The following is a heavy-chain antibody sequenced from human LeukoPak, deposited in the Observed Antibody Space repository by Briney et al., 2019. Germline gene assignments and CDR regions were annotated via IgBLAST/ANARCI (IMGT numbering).Heavy chain of an antibody. D-gene: IGHD5-18*01. CDR3: ARDGVAMVSGYYYGMDV. Sequence: WASVKVSCKASGGTFSSYAISWVRQAPGQGLEWMGGIIPIFGTANYAQKFQGRVTMTTDTSTSTAYMELRSLRSDDTAVYYCARDGVAMVSGYYYGMDVWGQGTTVTVSS. J-gene: IGHJ6*02. CDR1: GGTFSSYA. V-gene: IGHV1-69*05. CDR2: IIPIFGTA.